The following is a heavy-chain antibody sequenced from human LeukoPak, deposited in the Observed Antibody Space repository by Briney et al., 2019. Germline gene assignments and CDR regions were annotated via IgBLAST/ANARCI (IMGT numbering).Heavy chain of an antibody. CDR3: ARDYLEESVPDY. CDR2: IIPIFGTA. V-gene: IGHV1-69*13. CDR1: GGTFSSYA. Sequence: ASVKVSCKASGGTFSSYAISWVRQAPGQGLEWMGGIIPIFGTANYAQKFQGRVTITADESTSTAYMELSSLRSEDTAVYYCARDYLEESVPDYWGQGTLVTVSS. J-gene: IGHJ4*02. D-gene: IGHD3-16*01.